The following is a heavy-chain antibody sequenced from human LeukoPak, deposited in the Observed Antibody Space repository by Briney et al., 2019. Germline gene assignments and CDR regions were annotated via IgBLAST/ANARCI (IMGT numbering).Heavy chain of an antibody. Sequence: SETLSLTCTVSGGSLSSYYWSCIRQPPGKGLEWIGYIYYSGSTNYNPSLKSRVTISVDTSKNQFSLKLSSVTAADTAVYYCARGSSPAAAYWYFDLWGRGTLVTVSS. CDR1: GGSLSSYY. CDR3: ARGSSPAAAYWYFDL. J-gene: IGHJ2*01. D-gene: IGHD2-2*01. V-gene: IGHV4-59*01. CDR2: IYYSGST.